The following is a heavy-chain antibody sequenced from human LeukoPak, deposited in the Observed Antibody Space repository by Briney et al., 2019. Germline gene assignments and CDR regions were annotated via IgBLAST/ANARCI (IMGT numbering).Heavy chain of an antibody. Sequence: PGGSLRLSCAAAGFTFSNYAMSWVRQAPGKGLECVSTISGSGGGTDYADSVKGRFTISRDNSRNTLFLQMNSLGAEDTAVYYCARNRGYSSSSYFDYWGQGTLVTVSS. J-gene: IGHJ4*02. CDR2: ISGSGGGT. CDR1: GFTFSNYA. V-gene: IGHV3-23*01. D-gene: IGHD6-13*01. CDR3: ARNRGYSSSSYFDY.